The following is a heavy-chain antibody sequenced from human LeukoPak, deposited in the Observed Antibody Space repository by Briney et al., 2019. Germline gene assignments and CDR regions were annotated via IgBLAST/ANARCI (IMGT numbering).Heavy chain of an antibody. V-gene: IGHV1-69*13. CDR2: IIPIFCTT. CDR1: GGTFSSYD. J-gene: IGHJ4*02. CDR3: ALRRRVVTTGVTFFDY. Sequence: SVKVSCKASGGTFSSYDINWVRQAPGQGLEWMGGIIPIFCTTNYAQKFQGRVTITADESTSTAYMELSSLRSEDTAVYYCALRRRVVTTGVTFFDYWGQGTLVTVSS. D-gene: IGHD3-3*01.